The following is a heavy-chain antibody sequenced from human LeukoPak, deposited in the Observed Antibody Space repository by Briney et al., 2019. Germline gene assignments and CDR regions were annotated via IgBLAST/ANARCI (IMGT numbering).Heavy chain of an antibody. CDR2: ISGDGTAR. Sequence: GGSLRLSCAASGFTFSSYSMNWVRRAPGKGLEWVSRISGDGTARNYADSVKGRFTISRDDAKNTVDLQMNSLRGEDTAVYYCVRGRGSYGWFDPWGQGTLVTVSS. J-gene: IGHJ5*02. V-gene: IGHV3-74*01. CDR1: GFTFSSYS. CDR3: VRGRGSYGWFDP. D-gene: IGHD3-10*01.